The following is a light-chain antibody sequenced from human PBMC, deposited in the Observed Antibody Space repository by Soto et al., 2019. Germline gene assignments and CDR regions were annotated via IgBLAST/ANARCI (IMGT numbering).Light chain of an antibody. CDR3: AAWDDSLSGLV. CDR1: SSNIGSNY. CDR2: SNN. V-gene: IGLV1-47*02. Sequence: QSVLTQPPSASGTPGQRVTISCSGSSSNIGSNYVYWYQQLPGTAPKHLIYSNNQRPSGVPDRFSCSKSGTSASLAISGLRSEDEADYYCAAWDDSLSGLVFGTGTKVTVL. J-gene: IGLJ1*01.